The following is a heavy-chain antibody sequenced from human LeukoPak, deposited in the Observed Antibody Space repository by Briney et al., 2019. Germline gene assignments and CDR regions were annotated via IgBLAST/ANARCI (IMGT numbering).Heavy chain of an antibody. Sequence: SETLSLTCAVYGGSFSGYYWSWIRQPPGKGLEWIGEINHSGSTNYNPSLKSRVTISVDTSKNQFSLKLSSVTAAATAVYYCARGRGGGWYHFPPDYWGQGTLVTVSS. D-gene: IGHD6-19*01. V-gene: IGHV4-34*01. CDR2: INHSGST. CDR3: ARGRGGGWYHFPPDY. J-gene: IGHJ4*02. CDR1: GGSFSGYY.